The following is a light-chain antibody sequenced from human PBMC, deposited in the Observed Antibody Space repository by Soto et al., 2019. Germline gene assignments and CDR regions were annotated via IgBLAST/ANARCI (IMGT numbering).Light chain of an antibody. Sequence: QSVLTQPPSVSGAPGQRVTISCTGSSSNIGAGYDVHWYQQLPGTAPKLLIYDNSYRPSGVPDRFSGSKSGTSASLAITGLQAEDEADYYCQSYDSSLSGSPVVFGGGTQLTVL. J-gene: IGLJ2*01. CDR3: QSYDSSLSGSPVV. V-gene: IGLV1-40*01. CDR1: SSNIGAGYD. CDR2: DNS.